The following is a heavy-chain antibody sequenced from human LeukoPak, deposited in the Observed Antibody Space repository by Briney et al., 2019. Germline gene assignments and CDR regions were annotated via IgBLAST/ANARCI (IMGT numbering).Heavy chain of an antibody. CDR2: IIPIFGIA. CDR3: ARDQAVVVAAEDYYGMDI. V-gene: IGHV1-69*04. J-gene: IGHJ6*02. Sequence: SVKVSCKASGGTFSSYAISWVRQAPGQGLEWMGRIIPIFGIANYAQKFQGGVTITADKSTSTAYMELSSLRSEDTAVYYCARDQAVVVAAEDYYGMDIWGQGTTVTVSS. D-gene: IGHD2-15*01. CDR1: GGTFSSYA.